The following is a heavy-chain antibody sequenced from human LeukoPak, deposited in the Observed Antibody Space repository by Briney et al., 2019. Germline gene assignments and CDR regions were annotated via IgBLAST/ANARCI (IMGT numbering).Heavy chain of an antibody. V-gene: IGHV4-59*02. CDR2: IYYSGST. D-gene: IGHD3-22*01. CDR1: GGSVSSHY. J-gene: IGHJ5*02. Sequence: SETLSLTCTVSGGSVSSHYWSWIRQPPGKGLEWIGYIYYSGSTNYNPSLKSRVTISVDTSKNQFSLKLSSVTAADTAVYYCARAKLNYYDSSGYPYNWFDPWGQGTLVTVSS. CDR3: ARAKLNYYDSSGYPYNWFDP.